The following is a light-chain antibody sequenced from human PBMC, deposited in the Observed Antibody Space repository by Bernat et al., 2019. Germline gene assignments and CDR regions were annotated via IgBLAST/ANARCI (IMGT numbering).Light chain of an antibody. CDR3: QQRSNWPPLT. CDR1: QSVSSY. V-gene: IGKV3-11*01. CDR2: DAS. J-gene: IGKJ4*01. Sequence: EIVLTQSPATLSLSPGERATLSCRASQSVSSYLAWYQQKPGQAPRLLIYDASNRATGIPARFSASGSGTDFTLTISSLEPEDFAVYYCQQRSNWPPLTFGGGTQVEIK.